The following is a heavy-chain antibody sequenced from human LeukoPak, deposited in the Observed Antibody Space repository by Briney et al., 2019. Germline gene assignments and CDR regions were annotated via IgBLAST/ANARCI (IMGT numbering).Heavy chain of an antibody. V-gene: IGHV3-9*01. CDR2: ISWNSGSI. D-gene: IGHD2-2*01. J-gene: IGHJ6*03. CDR3: AKGKGRSSTSCSTRGYYYYMDV. Sequence: GRSLRVSCAASGFTFGDYAMHWVRQARGKGLEWVSGISWNSGSIGYADSVKGRFTISRDNAKNSLYLQMNSLRAEDTALYYCAKGKGRSSTSCSTRGYYYYMDVWGKGTTVTVSS. CDR1: GFTFGDYA.